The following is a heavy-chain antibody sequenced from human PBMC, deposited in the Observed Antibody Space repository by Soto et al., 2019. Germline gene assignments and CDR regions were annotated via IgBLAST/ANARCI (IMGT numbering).Heavy chain of an antibody. D-gene: IGHD6-13*01. J-gene: IGHJ4*02. V-gene: IGHV4-59*01. CDR2: VYYTGTT. CDR1: GGSISSYF. Sequence: TSETLSLTCTVSGGSISSYFYIWVRQPPGKGLEWIGSVYYTGTTDYNPSLKSRVTISVDTSKTQFSLNLRSVTAADTAVYYCARELAAVPTAFDYWGRGTLVTVSS. CDR3: ARELAAVPTAFDY.